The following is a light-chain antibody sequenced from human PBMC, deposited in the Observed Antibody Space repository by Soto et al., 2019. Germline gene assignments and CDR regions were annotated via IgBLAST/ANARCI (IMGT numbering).Light chain of an antibody. CDR2: GAS. CDR1: QSVSSY. V-gene: IGKV3-20*01. J-gene: IGKJ5*01. Sequence: EILLTQSPATLSLSPGERATLSCRASQSVSSYLAWYQQKPGQAPRLLISGASSRATGIPDRFSGGGFGTDFTLTIRRLEPEDFAVYYCQQYGSSGTFGQGTRLEIK. CDR3: QQYGSSGT.